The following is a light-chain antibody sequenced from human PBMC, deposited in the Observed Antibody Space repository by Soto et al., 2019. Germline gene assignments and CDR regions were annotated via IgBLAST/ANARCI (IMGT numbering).Light chain of an antibody. CDR3: QQYGSSSWT. CDR1: QSVSSIS. CDR2: GAS. V-gene: IGKV3-20*01. J-gene: IGKJ1*01. Sequence: EIVLTQSPGTLSLSPGERATLSCRASQSVSSISLAWYQQKPGQAPRLLMYGASSRATGIPDRFSGSGSGTDFTLTISRLETEDSAVYYCQQYGSSSWTFGQGTKVEIK.